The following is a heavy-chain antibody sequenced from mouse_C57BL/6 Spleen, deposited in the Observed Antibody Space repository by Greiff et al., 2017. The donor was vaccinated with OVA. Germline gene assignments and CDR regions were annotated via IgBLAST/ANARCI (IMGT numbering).Heavy chain of an antibody. D-gene: IGHD1-1*01. V-gene: IGHV1-18*01. CDR2: INPNNGGT. CDR1: GYTFTDYN. J-gene: IGHJ3*01. CDR3: AREGYGSSYGFAY. Sequence: VQLQQSGPELVKPGASVKLPCKASGYTFTDYNMDWVKQSHGKSLEWIGDINPNNGGTIYNQKFKGKATLTVDKSSSTAYMELRSLTSEDTAVYYCAREGYGSSYGFAYWGQGTLVTVSA.